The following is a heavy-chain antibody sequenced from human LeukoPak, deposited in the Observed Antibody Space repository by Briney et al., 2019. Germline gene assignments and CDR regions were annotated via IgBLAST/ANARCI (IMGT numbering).Heavy chain of an antibody. CDR2: ISSSSSTI. CDR3: AAKEGKLWTDY. D-gene: IGHD5-18*01. J-gene: IGHJ4*02. CDR1: GFTFSSYS. Sequence: GGSLRLSCAASGFTFSSYSMNSVRQAPGKGLEWVSYISSSSSTIYYADSVKGRFTISRDNAKNSLYLQMNSLRAEDTAVYYCAAKEGKLWTDYWGQGTLVTVSS. V-gene: IGHV3-48*01.